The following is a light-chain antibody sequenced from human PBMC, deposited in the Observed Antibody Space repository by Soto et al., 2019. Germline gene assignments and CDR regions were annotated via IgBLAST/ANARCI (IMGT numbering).Light chain of an antibody. Sequence: VCTQSPCTLSLSPEERAPLSCSASQSVSSYLAWYQQKPGQAPRLLISAATNRATGIPARFSGSGSRTDFTLTISSLEPGDFAVYYCQQRSNWPFPFGPGSKVDIK. J-gene: IGKJ3*01. V-gene: IGKV3-11*01. CDR2: AAT. CDR1: QSVSSY. CDR3: QQRSNWPFP.